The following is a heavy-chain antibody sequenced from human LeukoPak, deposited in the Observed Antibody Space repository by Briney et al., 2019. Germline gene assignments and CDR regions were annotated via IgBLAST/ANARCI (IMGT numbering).Heavy chain of an antibody. V-gene: IGHV1-2*02. Sequence: ASVKVSCKASGYTFTGYYMHWVRQAPGQGLEWMGWINPNSGGTNYAQKFQGRVAMTRDTSISTAYMELSRLRSDDTAVYYCARVISILGYGDYVDPVDYWGQGTLVTVSS. D-gene: IGHD4-17*01. J-gene: IGHJ4*02. CDR3: ARVISILGYGDYVDPVDY. CDR1: GYTFTGYY. CDR2: INPNSGGT.